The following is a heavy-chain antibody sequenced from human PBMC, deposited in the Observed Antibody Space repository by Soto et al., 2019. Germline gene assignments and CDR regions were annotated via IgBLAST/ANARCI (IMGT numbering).Heavy chain of an antibody. CDR1: GYIFTAYS. V-gene: IGHV1-46*01. CDR2: VNPSGGST. D-gene: IGHD2-15*01. J-gene: IGHJ1*01. CDR3: AREENCSDGSCYSDYFQR. Sequence: QVQLVHAGAEVKKPGASVKVSCKASGYIFTAYSMHWVRQAPGQGLEWMGVVNPSGGSTNYAQKSQGRIPMTRDTSTSIVYMDLRSLTSEETAVYYCAREENCSDGSCYSDYFQRWGQGTLVTVAS.